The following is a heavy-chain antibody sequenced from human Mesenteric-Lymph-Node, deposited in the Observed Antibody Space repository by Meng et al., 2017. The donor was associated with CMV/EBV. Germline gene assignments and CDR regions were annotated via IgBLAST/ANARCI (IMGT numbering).Heavy chain of an antibody. CDR3: VRDRGLSRFLEWYLRY. Sequence: SGFTFSSYAIHWVRQAPGKGLEWVAVISHDGSNQYHTDSVKGRFNISRDNSRNTVSLQMNSLRDEDTAVYYCVRDRGLSRFLEWYLRYWGQGSLVTVSS. D-gene: IGHD3-3*01. J-gene: IGHJ4*02. CDR2: ISHDGSNQ. CDR1: GFTFSSYA. V-gene: IGHV3-30-3*01.